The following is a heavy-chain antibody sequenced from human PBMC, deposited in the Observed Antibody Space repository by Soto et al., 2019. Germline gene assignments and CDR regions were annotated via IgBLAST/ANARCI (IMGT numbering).Heavy chain of an antibody. CDR3: ARDLAAGTCDY. CDR1: CYTLSRYC. Sequence: GPGEVSRKAFCYTLSRYCISWGGQAPGQGLEWMGWISAYNGNTNYAQKLQGRVTMTTDTSTSTAYMELRSLRSDDTAVYYCARDLAAGTCDYWGQGTLVTVSS. D-gene: IGHD6-13*01. J-gene: IGHJ4*02. CDR2: ISAYNGNT. V-gene: IGHV1-18*01.